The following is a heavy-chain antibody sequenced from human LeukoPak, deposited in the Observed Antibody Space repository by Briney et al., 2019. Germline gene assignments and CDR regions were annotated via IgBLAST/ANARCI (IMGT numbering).Heavy chain of an antibody. Sequence: SVKVSCKASGFTFTSSAMQWVRQARGQRLEWIGWIVVGSGNTNYAQKFQERVTITRDMSTSTAYMELSSPRSEDTAVYYCAAAYYYDSSGAFDIWGQGTMVTVSS. V-gene: IGHV1-58*02. CDR1: GFTFTSSA. J-gene: IGHJ3*02. D-gene: IGHD3-22*01. CDR3: AAAYYYDSSGAFDI. CDR2: IVVGSGNT.